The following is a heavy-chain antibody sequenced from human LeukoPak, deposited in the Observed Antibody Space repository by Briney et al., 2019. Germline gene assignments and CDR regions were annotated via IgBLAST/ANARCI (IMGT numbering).Heavy chain of an antibody. Sequence: SGPTLVKPTQTLTLTCSFSGFSLSTGGVGVGGIRQPPGKVLEWLALIYWDDDKRYSPSLKSRLTITKDTSKNQVVLTMTNMDPVDTATYYCAHRLLTMIVVSAGPFDYWGQGTLVTVSS. J-gene: IGHJ4*02. CDR3: AHRLLTMIVVSAGPFDY. V-gene: IGHV2-5*02. CDR2: IYWDDDK. CDR1: GFSLSTGGVG. D-gene: IGHD3-22*01.